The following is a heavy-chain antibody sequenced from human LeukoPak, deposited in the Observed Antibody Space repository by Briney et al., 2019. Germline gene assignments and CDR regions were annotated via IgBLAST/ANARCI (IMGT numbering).Heavy chain of an antibody. J-gene: IGHJ4*02. CDR3: AKDSRDGFLPDY. Sequence: GGSRRLSWAASGFTFSSYGMHWVRQAPGKGLEWVAVISYDGSNKYYADSVKGRFTTSRDNSKNTLYLQMNSLRAEDTAVYYCAKDSRDGFLPDYWGQGTLVTVSS. D-gene: IGHD5-24*01. V-gene: IGHV3-30*18. CDR1: GFTFSSYG. CDR2: ISYDGSNK.